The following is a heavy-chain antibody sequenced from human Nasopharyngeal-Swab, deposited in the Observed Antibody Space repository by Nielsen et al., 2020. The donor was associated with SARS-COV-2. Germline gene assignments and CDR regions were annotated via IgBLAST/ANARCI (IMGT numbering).Heavy chain of an antibody. Sequence: GGSLRLSCAASGFSFSTFWMHWVRQVPGEGLVWVSRINTDGRRTNYAESVKGRFTISRDNVKNMLYLQMNSLRAEDTAVYYCARGGWLQIITYFDLWGRGTLVTVSS. CDR1: GFSFSTFW. CDR3: ARGGWLQIITYFDL. J-gene: IGHJ2*01. D-gene: IGHD5-24*01. CDR2: INTDGRRT. V-gene: IGHV3-74*01.